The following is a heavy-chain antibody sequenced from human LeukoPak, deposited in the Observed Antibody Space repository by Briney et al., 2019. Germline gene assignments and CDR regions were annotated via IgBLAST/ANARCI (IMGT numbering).Heavy chain of an antibody. CDR1: GGTFSSYA. D-gene: IGHD6-13*01. CDR3: ARGDAPHTNQRLVRYYYYYYMDV. J-gene: IGHJ6*03. CDR2: IIPIFGTA. V-gene: IGHV1-69*06. Sequence: SVKVSCKASGGTFSSYAISWVRQAPGQGLEWMGGIIPIFGTANYAQKFQGRVTITADKSTSTAYMELSSLRSEDTAVYYCARGDAPHTNQRLVRYYYYYYMDVWGKGTTVTVSS.